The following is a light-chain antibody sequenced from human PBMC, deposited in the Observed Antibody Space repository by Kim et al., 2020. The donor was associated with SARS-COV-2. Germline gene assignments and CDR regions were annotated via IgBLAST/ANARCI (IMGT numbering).Light chain of an antibody. Sequence: EIVVTQSPATLSLSPGERATLSCWASQSVGNFLAWYQQKPGQSPRLVIYDAVNRATGVPDRFRGSGFGTDFTLTITSLEPEDFAVYYCQQRESWPLTFGGGTKVDIK. CDR2: DAV. V-gene: IGKV3-11*01. CDR3: QQRESWPLT. CDR1: QSVGNF. J-gene: IGKJ4*01.